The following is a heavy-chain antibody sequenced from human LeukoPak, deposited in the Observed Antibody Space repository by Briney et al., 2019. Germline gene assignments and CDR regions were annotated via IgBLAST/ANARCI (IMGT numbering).Heavy chain of an antibody. V-gene: IGHV1-46*03. CDR3: ARDPLGVYFDY. CDR2: INPSGGST. J-gene: IGHJ4*02. Sequence: ASVQVSCKASGYTFPSYYMHWVRQAPGQGLDWMGIINPSGGSTSYAQKFQGRVTMTRDTSTSTVYMERSSLSSEDTAVYYCARDPLGVYFDYWGQGTLVTVSS. CDR1: GYTFPSYY.